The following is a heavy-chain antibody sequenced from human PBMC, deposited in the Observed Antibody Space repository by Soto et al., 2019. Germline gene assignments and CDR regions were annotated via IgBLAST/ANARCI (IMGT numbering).Heavy chain of an antibody. CDR3: ARVVRGWHHYFGC. V-gene: IGHV4-34*01. Sequence: SETLSLTCAAYGGPFNGYYWSWIRQPPGKGLEWIGEINHSGSGNYNPSLKSRVTISLDTSKNQFSLKLDSVTAADTAVYYCARVVRGWHHYFGCWGQGSLVTVSS. CDR1: GGPFNGYY. CDR2: INHSGSG. J-gene: IGHJ4*02. D-gene: IGHD2-21*01.